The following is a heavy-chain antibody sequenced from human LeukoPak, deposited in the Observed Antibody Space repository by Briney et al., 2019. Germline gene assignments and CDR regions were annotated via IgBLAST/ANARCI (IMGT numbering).Heavy chain of an antibody. CDR2: IKQDGSET. J-gene: IGHJ4*02. CDR1: GFTFSNHW. CDR3: ASSNWGSDYFDY. Sequence: GGSLRLSCVVSGFTFSNHWMTWVRQTPGKGLEWVANIKQDGSETYYVGSVKGRFTISRDNAKNSLPLQMNSLRVEDTAVYYCASSNWGSDYFDYWGQGTLVTVS. D-gene: IGHD7-27*01. V-gene: IGHV3-7*01.